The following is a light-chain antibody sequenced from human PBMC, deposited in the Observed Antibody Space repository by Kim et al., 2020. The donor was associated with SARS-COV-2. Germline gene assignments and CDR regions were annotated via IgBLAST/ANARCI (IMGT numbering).Light chain of an antibody. CDR2: YDS. CDR1: NIGSNS. Sequence: SYELTQPPSVSVAPGKTARITCGGNNIGSNSVHWYQQKPGQAPVLVIYYDSDRPSGIPERFSGSNSGNTATLTISRVEAGDEADYYCQVWDTSSDHLVFGGGTQLTVL. CDR3: QVWDTSSDHLV. J-gene: IGLJ3*02. V-gene: IGLV3-21*04.